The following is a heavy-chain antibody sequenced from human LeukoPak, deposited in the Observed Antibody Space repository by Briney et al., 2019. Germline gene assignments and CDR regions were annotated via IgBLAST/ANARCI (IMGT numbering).Heavy chain of an antibody. V-gene: IGHV5-51*01. J-gene: IGHJ4*02. CDR3: ARLGAYSSGWYYFDY. CDR2: IYPGDSGT. D-gene: IGHD6-19*01. CDR1: GYSFASYW. Sequence: GESLKISWKGSGYSFASYWNGWVGQMPGKSVEGMGIIYPGDSGTRFSPSFQGQVTIPADKSISPAYLQWSSLKASDTAMYYCARLGAYSSGWYYFDYWGQGTLVTVSS.